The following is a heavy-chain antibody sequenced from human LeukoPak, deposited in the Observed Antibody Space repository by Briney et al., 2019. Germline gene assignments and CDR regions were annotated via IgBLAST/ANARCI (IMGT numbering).Heavy chain of an antibody. CDR1: GGSVSSGSYY. J-gene: IGHJ4*02. CDR2: ISYSGST. Sequence: PSETLSLTCTVSGGSVSSGSYYWSWIRQPPGKGLEWIGYISYSGSTNYNPSLKSRVTISVDTSKNQFSLKLSSVTAADTAVYYCARGFDWLLSSYFDYWGQGTLVTVSS. D-gene: IGHD3-9*01. V-gene: IGHV4-61*01. CDR3: ARGFDWLLSSYFDY.